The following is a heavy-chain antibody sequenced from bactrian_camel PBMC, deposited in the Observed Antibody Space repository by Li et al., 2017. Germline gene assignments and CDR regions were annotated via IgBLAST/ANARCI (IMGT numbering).Heavy chain of an antibody. CDR1: DFIDTYYS. V-gene: IGHV3S31*01. D-gene: IGHD1*01. J-gene: IGHJ4*01. CDR2: RYPGGVDT. CDR3: AAAWTHWRGSCSGDFSSSSYDE. Sequence: DVQLVESGGGSVQAGGSPRLSCAASDFIDTYYSMAWFRQAPGKGREGVAARYPGGVDTYHADSVKGRFTISIDDDANTLYLQMNDLKPEDTAMYYCAAAWTHWRGSCSGDFSSSSYDEWGQGTQVTVS.